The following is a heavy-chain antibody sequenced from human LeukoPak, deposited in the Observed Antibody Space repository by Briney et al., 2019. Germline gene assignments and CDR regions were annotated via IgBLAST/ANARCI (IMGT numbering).Heavy chain of an antibody. V-gene: IGHV4-59*01. Sequence: PSETLSLTCGVSGGSISGYYWSWIRQSPGKGLEWIGNIYYSGSSNNNPSLNNYNPSLKSRVTISVDTSKNQFSLKLSSVTAADTAVYYCATGVHGIAAAGDYYFDYWGQGTLVTVSS. CDR3: ATGVHGIAAAGDYYFDY. D-gene: IGHD6-13*01. J-gene: IGHJ4*02. CDR1: GGSISGYY. CDR2: IYYSGSSNNNPSLN.